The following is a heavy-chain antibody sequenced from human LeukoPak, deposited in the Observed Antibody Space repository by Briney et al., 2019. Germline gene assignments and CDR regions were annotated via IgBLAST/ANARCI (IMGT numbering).Heavy chain of an antibody. V-gene: IGHV3-23*01. Sequence: PGGSLRLSCAASGFTFSSYAMTWVRQAPGKGLEWVSGISASGDNTNYADSVKGRFTISRDNSKNTVYLQVNSLRAEDTAVYYCARDLVAVAAFDIWGQGTMVTVSS. CDR1: GFTFSSYA. D-gene: IGHD2-15*01. CDR2: ISASGDNT. CDR3: ARDLVAVAAFDI. J-gene: IGHJ3*02.